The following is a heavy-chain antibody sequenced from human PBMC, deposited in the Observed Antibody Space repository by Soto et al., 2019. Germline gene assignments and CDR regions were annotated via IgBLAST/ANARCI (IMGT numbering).Heavy chain of an antibody. CDR1: GGSFSGYY. CDR3: ATMGTPATGLYFFDY. J-gene: IGHJ4*02. D-gene: IGHD2-15*01. CDR2: INHSGST. Sequence: PSETLSLTCAVYGGSFSGYYSTWIRQPPGTGLEWIGEINHSGSTNYNPSLKSRVTISVDTSKNQFSLNLSFVTAADTAVYYCATMGTPATGLYFFDYWGQGSLVTVSS. V-gene: IGHV4-34*01.